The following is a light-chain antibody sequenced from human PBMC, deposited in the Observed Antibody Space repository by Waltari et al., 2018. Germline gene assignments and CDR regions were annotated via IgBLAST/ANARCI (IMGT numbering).Light chain of an antibody. CDR2: AAS. CDR3: QNYNSAPLT. V-gene: IGKV1-27*01. CDR1: QGINNY. J-gene: IGKJ3*01. Sequence: DIQMTQSPSSLSASVGDRVTIPCRASQGINNYLAWYYQKPGKAPKLLIYAASTVQSGVPSRFSGSGSGTDFTLTISSLQPEDVATYYCQNYNSAPLTFGPGTKVDIK.